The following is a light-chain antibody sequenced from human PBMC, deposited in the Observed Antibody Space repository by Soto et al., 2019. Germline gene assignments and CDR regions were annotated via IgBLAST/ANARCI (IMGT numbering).Light chain of an antibody. J-gene: IGKJ1*01. CDR2: AAS. CDR1: QGISSY. V-gene: IGKV1-8*01. Sequence: AIRMHHCTTSLSASTGTRVTITCRASQGISSYLAWYQQKPGKAPKLLIYAASTLQSGVPSRFSGSGSGTDFTLTISCLQSEDFATYYCQQYYSYPYVTFGHGTKVDIK. CDR3: QQYYSYPYVT.